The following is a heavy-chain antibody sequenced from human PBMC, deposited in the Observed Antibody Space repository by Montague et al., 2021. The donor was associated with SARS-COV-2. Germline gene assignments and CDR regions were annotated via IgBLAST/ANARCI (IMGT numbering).Heavy chain of an antibody. D-gene: IGHD5-12*01. J-gene: IGHJ5*01. CDR2: IYYSGST. CDR3: ARGDSGYEVPTGFDP. Sequence: SETLSLTCTVSGGSISSSSYYWGWIRQPPGKGLEWIGSIYYSGSTYYNPSLKSRVTISADTSKNQFSLKLSSVTAADTAVYYCARGDSGYEVPTGFDPWGQGTLVTVSS. V-gene: IGHV4-39*01. CDR1: GGSISSSSYY.